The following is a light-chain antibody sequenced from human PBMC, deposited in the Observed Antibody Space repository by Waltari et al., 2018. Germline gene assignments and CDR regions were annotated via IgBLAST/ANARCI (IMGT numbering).Light chain of an antibody. CDR2: WAS. Sequence: IVMTQSPDSLAVSLGERATINCRSSQSVLSRSNNKNYLAWYQRKQGQPPKLLIYWASTRESGVPARFSGSGSGTDFTLTISSLQAEDVAVYYCQHYYSTPLAFGGGTKVEIK. V-gene: IGKV4-1*01. J-gene: IGKJ4*01. CDR1: QSVLSRSNNKNY. CDR3: QHYYSTPLA.